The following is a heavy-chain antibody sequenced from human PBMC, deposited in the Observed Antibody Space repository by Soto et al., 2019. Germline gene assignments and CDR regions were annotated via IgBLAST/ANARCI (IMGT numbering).Heavy chain of an antibody. Sequence: ASVKVSCKASGYIFTNYSLHWVRQAPGQRLEWMGWINPDNGNTKYSQKFQGRVTITRDTSATTAYMELASLRSEDTAVYYCARRAYGAYDFDXWGQGTLVTVSS. CDR1: GYIFTNYS. D-gene: IGHD5-12*01. J-gene: IGHJ4*02. V-gene: IGHV1-3*01. CDR3: ARRAYGAYDFDX. CDR2: INPDNGNT.